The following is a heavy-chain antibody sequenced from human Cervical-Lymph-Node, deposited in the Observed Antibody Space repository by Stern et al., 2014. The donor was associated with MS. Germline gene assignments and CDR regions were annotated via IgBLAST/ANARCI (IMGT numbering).Heavy chain of an antibody. CDR1: GFTFSSYG. CDR3: SCQLLYGIDY. J-gene: IGHJ4*02. V-gene: IGHV3-33*01. Sequence: EQLVESGGGVVQPGRSLRLSCAASGFTFSSYGMHWVRQAPGQGLEWVAVIWYDGSNKYYADSVKGRFTISRDNSKNTLYLQMNSLRAEDTAVYYCSCQLLYGIDYWGQGTLVTVSS. D-gene: IGHD2-2*02. CDR2: IWYDGSNK.